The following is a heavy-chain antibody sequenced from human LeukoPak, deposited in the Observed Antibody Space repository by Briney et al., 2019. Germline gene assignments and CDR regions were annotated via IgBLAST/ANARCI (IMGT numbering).Heavy chain of an antibody. CDR1: GGTFSSYA. Sequence: ASVKVSCKASGGTFSSYAISWVRQAPGQGLEWMGGIIPIFGTANYAQKFQGRVTITADESTSTAYMELSSLRSEDTAVYYCARDSVYYDSSGYQSLWGQGTMVTVSS. J-gene: IGHJ3*01. D-gene: IGHD3-22*01. CDR2: IIPIFGTA. CDR3: ARDSVYYDSSGYQSL. V-gene: IGHV1-69*01.